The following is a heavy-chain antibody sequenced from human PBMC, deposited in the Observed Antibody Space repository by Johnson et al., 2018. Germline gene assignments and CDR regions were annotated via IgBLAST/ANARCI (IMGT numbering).Heavy chain of an antibody. Sequence: VQLQESGGGLVQPGGSLRLSCAASGFTFSSYWMHWVRQAPGKGLVWVSRISSDGIYTDCADSVKGRFTSSRDDAKNTVYLQMNSLRGEDTAVYYCARGPIEAAGKLDYGVQGTLVTVSS. CDR2: ISSDGIYT. D-gene: IGHD6-25*01. CDR1: GFTFSSYW. V-gene: IGHV3-74*01. CDR3: ARGPIEAAGKLDY. J-gene: IGHJ4*02.